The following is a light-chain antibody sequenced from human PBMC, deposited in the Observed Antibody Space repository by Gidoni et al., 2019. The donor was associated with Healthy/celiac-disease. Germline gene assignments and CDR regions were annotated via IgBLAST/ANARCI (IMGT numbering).Light chain of an antibody. V-gene: IGKV3-20*01. CDR2: GAS. Sequence: EIVLTQPPGTLSLSPGERATLSCRASPSVSSSYLAWYQQKPGQAPRLLIYGASSRATGIPDRFSGSGSGTDFTLTFSRLEPEDFAVYYCQQYGSSPLTFGGGTKVEIK. CDR3: QQYGSSPLT. CDR1: PSVSSSY. J-gene: IGKJ4*01.